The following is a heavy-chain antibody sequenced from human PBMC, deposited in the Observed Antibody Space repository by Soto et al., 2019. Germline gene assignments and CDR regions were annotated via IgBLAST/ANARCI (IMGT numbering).Heavy chain of an antibody. CDR1: GFTFSDDW. CDR2: IKNKPNGETT. J-gene: IGHJ3*01. D-gene: IGHD1-7*01. Sequence: EVQLVESGGVLIKPGGSLRLSCAASGFTFSDDWMNWVRQAPGKGLEWVGRIKNKPNGETTDYAAPVKGRFTISRDDSKSRLYLQMNNLQTDDAAVYYFTRGNYGAFHHWGQGTLVTVSS. CDR3: TRGNYGAFHH. V-gene: IGHV3-15*07.